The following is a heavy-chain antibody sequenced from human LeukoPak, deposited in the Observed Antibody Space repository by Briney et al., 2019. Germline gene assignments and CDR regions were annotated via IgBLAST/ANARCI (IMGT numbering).Heavy chain of an antibody. CDR2: INQDGSEK. V-gene: IGHV3-7*03. CDR1: GFTFSNYW. CDR3: ARGGGGNSDFVTSYTGATLSFDY. D-gene: IGHD4-23*01. J-gene: IGHJ4*02. Sequence: GGSLRLSCAASGFTFSNYWMSWVRQAPGKGLEWVASINQDGSEKCYVDSVKGRFTISRDVSKNTLYLQMNSLGVEDTAVYYCARGGGGNSDFVTSYTGATLSFDYWGQGALVTVSS.